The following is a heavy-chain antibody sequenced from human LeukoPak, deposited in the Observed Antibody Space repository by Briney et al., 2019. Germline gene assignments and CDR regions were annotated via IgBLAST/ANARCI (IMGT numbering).Heavy chain of an antibody. CDR3: AKGSSSGWYGEGAFDI. Sequence: GGSLRLSCSASGFTFSSYAMHWVRQAPGKGLEYVSAISSNGGSTYYADSVKGRFTISRDNAKNSLYLQMNSLRAEDTAVYYCAKGSSSGWYGEGAFDIWGQGTMVTVSS. D-gene: IGHD6-19*01. V-gene: IGHV3-64*04. CDR1: GFTFSSYA. CDR2: ISSNGGST. J-gene: IGHJ3*02.